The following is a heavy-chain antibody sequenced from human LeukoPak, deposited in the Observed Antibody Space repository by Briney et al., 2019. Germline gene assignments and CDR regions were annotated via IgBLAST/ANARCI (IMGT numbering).Heavy chain of an antibody. J-gene: IGHJ4*02. D-gene: IGHD1-14*01. CDR2: IHRSGSP. CDR3: AREILGGFNPGAY. CDR1: LDSTTSNF. Sequence: PETLSLTCTVSLDSTTSNFWSWVRQPPGKGLEWIGEIHRSGSPNYNPSLQSRVTISIDRSRNQIALELSSVTAADTAVYYCAREILGGFNPGAYWGQGTLVTVSS. V-gene: IGHV4-4*03.